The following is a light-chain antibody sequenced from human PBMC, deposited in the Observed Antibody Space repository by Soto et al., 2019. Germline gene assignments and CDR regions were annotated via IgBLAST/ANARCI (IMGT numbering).Light chain of an antibody. CDR3: SSYTSSSTLV. CDR1: SSDVGGYNY. CDR2: EVS. Sequence: QSALTQPASVSGSPGQSITISCTGTSSDVGGYNYVALYQHHPGKAPKLMIYEVSKRPSGVSNRFSGSKSGNTASLTISGLQAADEADYYCSSYTSSSTLVFGGGTKLTVL. J-gene: IGLJ2*01. V-gene: IGLV2-14*01.